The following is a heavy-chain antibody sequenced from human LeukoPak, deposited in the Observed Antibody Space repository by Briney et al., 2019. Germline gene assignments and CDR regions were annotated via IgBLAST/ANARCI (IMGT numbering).Heavy chain of an antibody. J-gene: IGHJ4*02. CDR1: GFTFSSYG. CDR2: IWYDGSNR. Sequence: GGSLRLSCAASGFTFSSYGMHWVRQAPGKGLEWVSVIWYDGSNRNYVDSVKGRFTVSRDDSKNTLYLQMNSLRVEDTAVYYCARDRFGGSGTYNDYWGQGALVTVSS. V-gene: IGHV3-33*08. D-gene: IGHD3-10*01. CDR3: ARDRFGGSGTYNDY.